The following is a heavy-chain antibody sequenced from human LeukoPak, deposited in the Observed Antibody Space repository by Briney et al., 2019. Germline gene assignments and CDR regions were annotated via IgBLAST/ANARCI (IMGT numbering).Heavy chain of an antibody. CDR3: ARPHGEKSNFDY. J-gene: IGHJ4*02. V-gene: IGHV3-30*01. D-gene: IGHD5-24*01. Sequence: PGGSLRLSCAASGFTFSSYAMHWVRQAPGKGLEWVAVISYDGSNKYYADSVQGRFTISRDNSKNTLYLQMNSLRAEDTAVYYCARPHGEKSNFDYWGQGTLVTVSS. CDR2: ISYDGSNK. CDR1: GFTFSSYA.